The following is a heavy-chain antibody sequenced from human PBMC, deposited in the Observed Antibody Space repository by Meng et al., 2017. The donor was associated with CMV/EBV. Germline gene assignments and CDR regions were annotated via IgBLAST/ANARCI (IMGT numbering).Heavy chain of an antibody. CDR2: IVPIFGTT. V-gene: IGHV1-69*05. J-gene: IGHJ1*01. D-gene: IGHD6-19*01. CDR3: ARSSQWLLPNLDH. Sequence: SVQVSCKTSGGTFSSYAFIWVRQAPGQGLEWMAGIVPIFGTTDYAQKFQGRVTLTTDEYTSTAYMELSSLTSEDTAVYYCARSSQWLLPNLDHWGQGTLVTVSS. CDR1: GGTFSSYA.